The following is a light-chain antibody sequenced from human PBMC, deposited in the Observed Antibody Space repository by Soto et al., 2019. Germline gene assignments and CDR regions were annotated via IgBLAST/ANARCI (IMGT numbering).Light chain of an antibody. CDR3: QQYDTLPPTWT. Sequence: RTQSASSLSASVGNRVTITCQASQDIATYLNWYQQKPGKAPNLLICDASNLETGVPSRFSGGGSGTHFTFTISNLQPEDIATYYCQQYDTLPPTWTFGQGTKVDIK. J-gene: IGKJ1*01. CDR1: QDIATY. V-gene: IGKV1-33*01. CDR2: DAS.